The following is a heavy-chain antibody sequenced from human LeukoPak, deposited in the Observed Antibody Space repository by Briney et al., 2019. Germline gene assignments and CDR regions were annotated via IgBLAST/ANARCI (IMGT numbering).Heavy chain of an antibody. CDR3: ARGDDYSNGDAFDI. Sequence: SETLSLTCTVSGGSISSSSYYWGWIRQPPGKGLEWIGSIYHSGSTYYNPSLKSRVTISVDTSKNQFSLKLSSVTAADTAVYYCARGDDYSNGDAFDIWGQGTMVTVSS. CDR1: GGSISSSSYY. J-gene: IGHJ3*02. D-gene: IGHD4-11*01. CDR2: IYHSGST. V-gene: IGHV4-39*07.